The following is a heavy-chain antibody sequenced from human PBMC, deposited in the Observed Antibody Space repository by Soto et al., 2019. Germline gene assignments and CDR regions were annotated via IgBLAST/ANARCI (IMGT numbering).Heavy chain of an antibody. J-gene: IGHJ4*02. V-gene: IGHV3-7*01. CDR2: INPGGSEK. CDR3: ARDPPLSMIVVVGVDDF. D-gene: IGHD3-22*01. CDR1: GFSFSDSW. Sequence: PGGSLRLSCAASGFSFSDSWMDWNRQAPGKGPEWGANINPGGSEKNYVDSVKGRFTISRDNAKNSLFLQMHNLRAEDTGVYYCARDPPLSMIVVVGVDDFWGQGTLVTVSS.